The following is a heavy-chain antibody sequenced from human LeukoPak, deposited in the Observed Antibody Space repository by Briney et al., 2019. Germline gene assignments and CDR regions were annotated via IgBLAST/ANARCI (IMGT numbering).Heavy chain of an antibody. CDR3: ARVVKARIPAFDY. Sequence: ASVKVSCKASGYTFTSYYMHWVRQAPGQGLEWMGIINPSGGSTSYAQKSQGRVTITRDTSASTAYMELSSLRPEDTAVYYCARVVKARIPAFDYWGQGTLVTVSS. CDR2: INPSGGST. CDR1: GYTFTSYY. V-gene: IGHV1-46*01. J-gene: IGHJ4*02. D-gene: IGHD4-23*01.